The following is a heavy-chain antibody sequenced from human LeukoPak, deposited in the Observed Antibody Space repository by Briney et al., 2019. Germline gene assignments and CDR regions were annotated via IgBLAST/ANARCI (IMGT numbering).Heavy chain of an antibody. D-gene: IGHD3-3*01. V-gene: IGHV3-23*01. Sequence: GGSLRLSCAASGFTFSSYAMSWVRQAPGKGLEWVSAISGSGGSTYYADSVKGRFTISRDNSKNTLYLQMNSLRAEDTAVYYCASFPRDPVIIGYWGQGTLVTVSS. CDR1: GFTFSSYA. CDR3: ASFPRDPVIIGY. J-gene: IGHJ4*02. CDR2: ISGSGGST.